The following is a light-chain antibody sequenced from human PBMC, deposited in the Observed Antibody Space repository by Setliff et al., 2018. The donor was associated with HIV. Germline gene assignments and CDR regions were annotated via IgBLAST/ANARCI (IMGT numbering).Light chain of an antibody. V-gene: IGLV2-23*02. CDR3: CSYSDTNTLV. Sequence: QSVLTQPASVSGSPGQSITISCTGNSSDVGSYNLVSWYQQYPGKAPKLIIFEVTKRPSPVSERFSGSKSDNTASLTIFDLQVEDEATYHCCSYSDTNTLVFGGGTKVTVL. CDR1: SSDVGSYNL. CDR2: EVT. J-gene: IGLJ2*01.